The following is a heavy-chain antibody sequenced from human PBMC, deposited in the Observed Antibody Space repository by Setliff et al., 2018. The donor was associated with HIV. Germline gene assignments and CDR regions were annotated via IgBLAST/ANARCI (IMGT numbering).Heavy chain of an antibody. D-gene: IGHD3-10*01. CDR3: ARGALLAVFDFDH. J-gene: IGHJ4*01. CDR1: GFTFTNYY. Sequence: ASVKVSCKTLGFTFTNYYIHWVRQAPGQSLEWMGWINVGKGDTKYSQEFQGRITITTDTSANTGYMELSSLRSDDTAVYFCARGALLAVFDFDHWGHGTLVTVSS. CDR2: INVGKGDT. V-gene: IGHV1-3*01.